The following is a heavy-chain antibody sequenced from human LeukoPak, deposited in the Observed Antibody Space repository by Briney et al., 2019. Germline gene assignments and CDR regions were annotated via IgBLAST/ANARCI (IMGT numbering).Heavy chain of an antibody. V-gene: IGHV3-23*01. CDR2: ISGSGGST. CDR3: AKGGEKIPRSDY. CDR1: GFTFSSHA. D-gene: IGHD3-10*01. Sequence: GGSLRLSCAASGFTFSSHAMSWVRQAPGKGLEWVSAISGSGGSTYYADSVRGRFTISRDNSKNTLYLQMNSLRAEDTAVYYCAKGGEKIPRSDYWDQGTLVTVSS. J-gene: IGHJ4*02.